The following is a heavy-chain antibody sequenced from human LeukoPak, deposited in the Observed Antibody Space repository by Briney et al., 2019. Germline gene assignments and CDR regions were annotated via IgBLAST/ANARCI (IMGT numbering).Heavy chain of an antibody. V-gene: IGHV3-23*01. CDR2: IGESGAT. CDR3: AKAPYFHYLDV. CDR1: GVTFSSSA. Sequence: GGSLRLSCAASGVTFSSSAFSWVRQAPGKGLEWVSTIGESGATYYADSVKGRFIISRDNPKGTLYLQLNGLRADDTAVYYCAKAPYFHYLDVWGEGTPVTVSS. J-gene: IGHJ6*03.